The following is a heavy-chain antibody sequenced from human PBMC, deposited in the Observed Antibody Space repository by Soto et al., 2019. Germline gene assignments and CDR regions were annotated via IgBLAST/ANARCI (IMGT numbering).Heavy chain of an antibody. D-gene: IGHD2-21*02. J-gene: IGHJ3*02. Sequence: EVQLLESGGGLVQPGGSLRLSCAASGFTFSSYAMSWVRQAPGKGLXXXSAISGSGGSTYYADSVKGRFTISRDNSKNTLYLQMNSLRAEDTAVYYCAKDPGGDMSLGAFDIWGQGTMVTVSS. CDR3: AKDPGGDMSLGAFDI. V-gene: IGHV3-23*01. CDR2: ISGSGGST. CDR1: GFTFSSYA.